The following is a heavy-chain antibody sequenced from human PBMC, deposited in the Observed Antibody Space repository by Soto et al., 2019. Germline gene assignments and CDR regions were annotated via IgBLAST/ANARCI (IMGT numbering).Heavy chain of an antibody. Sequence: SVKVSCKASGFTFTSSAVQWVRQARGQRLEWIGWIVVGSGNTNYAQKFQERVTITRDMSTSTAYMELSSLRSEDTAVYYCAARNTYSYGYPLPLYFDYWGQGTLVTVSS. D-gene: IGHD5-18*01. CDR2: IVVGSGNT. CDR1: GFTFTSSA. J-gene: IGHJ4*02. CDR3: AARNTYSYGYPLPLYFDY. V-gene: IGHV1-58*01.